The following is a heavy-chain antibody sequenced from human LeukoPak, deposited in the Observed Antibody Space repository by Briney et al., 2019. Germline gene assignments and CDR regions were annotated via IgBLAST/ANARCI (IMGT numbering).Heavy chain of an antibody. Sequence: SQTLSLTCAISGDSVSGSPAVWNWIRQSPSRGLEWLGRAYYRSKWYIEYAESVKGRITITPDTSKNQFSLHLNSVTPEDTAVYYCARGAVQGGTNFDYWGQGTLVTVSS. V-gene: IGHV6-1*01. CDR1: GDSVSGSPAV. J-gene: IGHJ4*02. D-gene: IGHD3-10*01. CDR3: ARGAVQGGTNFDY. CDR2: AYYRSKWYI.